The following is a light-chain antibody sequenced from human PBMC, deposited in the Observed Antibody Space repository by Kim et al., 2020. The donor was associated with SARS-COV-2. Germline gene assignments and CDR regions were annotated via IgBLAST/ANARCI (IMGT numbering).Light chain of an antibody. V-gene: IGKV3-20*01. CDR2: GAS. CDR1: QSVSSSY. J-gene: IGKJ1*01. CDR3: QQYET. Sequence: TLSLSPGERATLSCRARQSVSSSYLAWYQQKPGQAPRLLIYGASSRATGIPDRFSGSGSGTDFTLTISRLEPEDFAVYYCQQYETFGQGTKVDIK.